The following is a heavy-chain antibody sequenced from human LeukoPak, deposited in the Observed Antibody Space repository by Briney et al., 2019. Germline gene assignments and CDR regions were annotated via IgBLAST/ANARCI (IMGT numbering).Heavy chain of an antibody. CDR3: ARDLLGYNPFDY. CDR1: GFTFSSYW. V-gene: IGHV3-66*01. CDR2: IYSGGST. J-gene: IGHJ4*02. Sequence: GGSLRLSCAASGFTFSSYWMSWVRQAPGKGLEWVSVIYSGGSTRYADSVEGRFTISRDNSKNTLYLQMNSLRAEDTAVYYCARDLLGYNPFDYWGQGTLVTVSS. D-gene: IGHD1-14*01.